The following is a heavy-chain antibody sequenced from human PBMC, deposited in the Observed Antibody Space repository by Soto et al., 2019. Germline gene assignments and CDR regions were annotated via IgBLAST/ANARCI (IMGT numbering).Heavy chain of an antibody. J-gene: IGHJ6*02. CDR3: VMVDNYVTPTPQDV. Sequence: QVQLVQSGDEVKKPGASVKVSCKASGYIFVNYGIAWVRQAPGQGLEWMGWISPYTGNTHSATKSQGRLTMTTDPPTSTAYMELGSLTSDDTAVYYCVMVDNYVTPTPQDVWGQGTTVTVSS. CDR2: ISPYTGNT. V-gene: IGHV1-18*01. D-gene: IGHD3-16*01. CDR1: GYIFVNYG.